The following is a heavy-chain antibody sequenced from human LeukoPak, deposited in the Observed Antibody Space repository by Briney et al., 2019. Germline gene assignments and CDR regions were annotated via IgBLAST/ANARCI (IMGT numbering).Heavy chain of an antibody. CDR1: GFKFSSYS. CDR2: ISGSGGST. J-gene: IGHJ5*02. D-gene: IGHD6-13*01. V-gene: IGHV3-23*01. Sequence: GGSLRLSCAASGFKFSSYSMKWVRQAPGKGLEWVSAISGSGGSTYYADSVKGRFTISRDNSKNTLYLQMNSPRAEDTAVYYCAKDPYQIAAAGTHWFDPWGQGTLVTVSS. CDR3: AKDPYQIAAAGTHWFDP.